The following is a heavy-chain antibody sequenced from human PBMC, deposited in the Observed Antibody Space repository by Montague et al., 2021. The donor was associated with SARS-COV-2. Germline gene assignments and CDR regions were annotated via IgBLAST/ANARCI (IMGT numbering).Heavy chain of an antibody. CDR2: IKPDGSGQ. V-gene: IGHV3-7*03. D-gene: IGHD3-10*01. CDR3: AGGGCYYNYGLDV. J-gene: IGHJ6*02. Sequence: SLRLSCAASGFTFSNYWMNWARQAPGKGLEWAASIKPDGSGQNYVDSVKGRFTISRHNAKKSLYLQMNSLRVDDTAGNYCAGGGCYYNYGLDVWGQGTTVTVSS. CDR1: GFTFSNYW.